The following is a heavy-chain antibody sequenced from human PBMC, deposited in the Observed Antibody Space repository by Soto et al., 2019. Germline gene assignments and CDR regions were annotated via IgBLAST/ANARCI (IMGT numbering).Heavy chain of an antibody. CDR1: GYSFTSYW. CDR2: IDPSDSYT. CDR3: ARHFSLGWELLTGWFDH. J-gene: IGHJ5*02. V-gene: IGHV5-10-1*01. Sequence: XESLKSSCKRSGYSFTSYWISWVRQMPGKGLEWMGRIDPSDSYTNYSPSFQGHVTISADKSISTAYLQWSSLKASDTAMYYCARHFSLGWELLTGWFDHWGQGTLVTVSS. D-gene: IGHD1-26*01.